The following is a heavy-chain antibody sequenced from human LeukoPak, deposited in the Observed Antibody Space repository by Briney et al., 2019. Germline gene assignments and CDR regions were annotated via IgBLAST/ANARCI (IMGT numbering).Heavy chain of an antibody. J-gene: IGHJ4*02. Sequence: PGGSLRLSCAASGFTFSSYSMNWVRQPPGKGLEWIGEINHSGSTNYNPSLKSRVTISVDSSKNHFSLRLSSVTAADTAVYYCARRTSDIQLWSSPFDYWGQGTLVTVSS. D-gene: IGHD5-18*01. V-gene: IGHV4-34*01. CDR1: GFTFSSYS. CDR3: ARRTSDIQLWSSPFDY. CDR2: INHSGST.